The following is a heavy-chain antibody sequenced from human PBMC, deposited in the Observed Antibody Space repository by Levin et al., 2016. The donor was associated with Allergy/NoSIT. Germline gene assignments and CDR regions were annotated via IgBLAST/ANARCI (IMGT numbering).Heavy chain of an antibody. CDR3: ATGRVPRGWRPLNY. CDR1: GYTFTDHY. V-gene: IGHV1-69-2*01. Sequence: ASVKVSCKVSGYTFTDHYMHWVQQAPGKGLEWMGLVDPEDGDIIYAEKFQGRVTITADTSTDTAYMELSSLRSEDTAVYHCATGRVPRGWRPLNYWGQGTLVTVSS. J-gene: IGHJ4*02. D-gene: IGHD2-15*01. CDR2: VDPEDGDI.